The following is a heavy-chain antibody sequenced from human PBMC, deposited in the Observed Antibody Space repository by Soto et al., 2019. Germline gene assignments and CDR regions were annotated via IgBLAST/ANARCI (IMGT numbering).Heavy chain of an antibody. V-gene: IGHV3-43*01. CDR3: VKGASGAGFAFDL. CDR2: VSWDSANK. D-gene: IGHD3-16*01. Sequence: GGSLRLSCAASGFTFDDYTMHWVRQRPGKGLEWVSLVSWDSANKIYADSVKGRFTISRDNINNSLFLQMNVLRTEDTAVYFCVKGASGAGFAFDLWGPGTTVTVSS. J-gene: IGHJ3*01. CDR1: GFTFDDYT.